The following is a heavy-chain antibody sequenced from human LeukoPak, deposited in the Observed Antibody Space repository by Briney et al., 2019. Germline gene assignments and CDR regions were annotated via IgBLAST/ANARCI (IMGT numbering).Heavy chain of an antibody. Sequence: SETLSLTCAVYGGSFSGYYWSWIRQPPGKGLEWIGEINHSGSTNYNPSLKSRVTISVDTSKNQFSLKLSSVTAADTAVYYCARGLHSSSGYKPWGQGTLVNVSS. V-gene: IGHV4-34*01. CDR2: INHSGST. J-gene: IGHJ4*02. CDR3: ARGLHSSSGYKP. CDR1: GGSFSGYY. D-gene: IGHD6-13*01.